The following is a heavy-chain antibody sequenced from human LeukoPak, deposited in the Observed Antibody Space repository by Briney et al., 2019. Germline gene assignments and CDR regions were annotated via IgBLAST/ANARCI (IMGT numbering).Heavy chain of an antibody. V-gene: IGHV4-61*02. CDR3: ARDASYYGSGSSGYFDY. CDR2: IYNSGST. J-gene: IGHJ4*02. D-gene: IGHD3-10*01. Sequence: SETLFLTCVVSGGSISRGSYYWNWIRQPAGKGLEWMGRIYNSGSTNYNPSLKSRVTISADMSRNQLSLQLTSVTAADTAVYHCARDASYYGSGSSGYFDYWGQGTLVTVSS. CDR1: GGSISRGSYY.